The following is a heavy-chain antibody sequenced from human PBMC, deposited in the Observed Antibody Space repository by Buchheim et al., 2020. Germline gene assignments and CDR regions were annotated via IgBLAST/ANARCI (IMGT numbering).Heavy chain of an antibody. Sequence: EVQLVESGGGLVQPGGSLRLSCAASGFTFSSYWMHWVRQVPGKGLVWVSNINTDGTTIGYAYYVKGRFTISRDNAKNTLYLQMNSLRAEDTAVYYCARDVIGPYDYWGQG. CDR2: INTDGTTI. CDR3: ARDVIGPYDY. J-gene: IGHJ4*02. V-gene: IGHV3-74*01. CDR1: GFTFSSYW.